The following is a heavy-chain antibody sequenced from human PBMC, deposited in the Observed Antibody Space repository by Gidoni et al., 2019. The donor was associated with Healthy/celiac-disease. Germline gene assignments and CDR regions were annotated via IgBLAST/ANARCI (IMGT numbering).Heavy chain of an antibody. CDR2: IWYDGSNK. D-gene: IGHD3-22*01. CDR1: GFTFSSYG. Sequence: QVQLVESGGGVVQPGRSLRLSCAASGFTFSSYGMHWVRQAPGKGLEWVAVIWYDGSNKYYADSVKGRFTISRDNSKNTLYLQMNSLRAEDTAVYYCARDSSGYTLPLRYMDVWGKGTTVTVSS. CDR3: ARDSSGYTLPLRYMDV. V-gene: IGHV3-33*01. J-gene: IGHJ6*03.